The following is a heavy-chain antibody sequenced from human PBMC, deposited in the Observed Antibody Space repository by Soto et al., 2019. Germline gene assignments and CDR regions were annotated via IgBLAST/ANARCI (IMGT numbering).Heavy chain of an antibody. Sequence: QVQLQQWGAGLLKPSETLSLTCAVYGGSFSGYYWSWIRQPPGKGLEWIGEINHSGSTNYNPSLKSRVTISVDTSKNQFSLKLSSVTAADTAVYYCARGRWGRSAFDYWGQGTLVTVSS. D-gene: IGHD3-10*01. CDR3: ARGRWGRSAFDY. V-gene: IGHV4-34*01. J-gene: IGHJ4*02. CDR1: GGSFSGYY. CDR2: INHSGST.